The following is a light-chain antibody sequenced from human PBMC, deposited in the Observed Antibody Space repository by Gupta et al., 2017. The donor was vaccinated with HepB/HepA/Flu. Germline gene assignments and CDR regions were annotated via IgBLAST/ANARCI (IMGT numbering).Light chain of an antibody. CDR1: SSDVGDYNY. V-gene: IGLV2-14*01. J-gene: IGLJ2*01. CDR3: SSDTSSSNLV. Sequence: SALPQPVSVSGSPCPSITISCTGTSSDVGDYNYVSWYQQNPGKPPKLLIYDVSHRPAGVASRFSASKSGNTASLTISAHTEEDADDYYDSSDTSSSNLVFGGGTKLTVL. CDR2: DVS.